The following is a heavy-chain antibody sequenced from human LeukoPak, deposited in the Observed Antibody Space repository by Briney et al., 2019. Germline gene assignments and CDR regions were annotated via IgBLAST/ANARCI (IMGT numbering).Heavy chain of an antibody. D-gene: IGHD3-16*01. CDR2: ISSSSSYI. CDR3: ARDGPLGGYFDY. J-gene: IGHJ4*02. Sequence: GGSLRLSCAASGFTFSSYSMNWVRQAPGKGLEWVSSISSSSSYIYYADSVKGRFTISRDNAKNSLYLQMNSLRAEDTAVYYCARDGPLGGYFDYWGQGTLVTVSS. V-gene: IGHV3-21*01. CDR1: GFTFSSYS.